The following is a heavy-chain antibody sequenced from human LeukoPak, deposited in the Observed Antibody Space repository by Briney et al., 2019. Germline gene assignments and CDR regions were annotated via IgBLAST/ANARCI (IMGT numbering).Heavy chain of an antibody. CDR2: IIPILGIA. V-gene: IGHV1-69*04. CDR1: GGTFSSYA. CDR3: ARDRRDYYDSSGYYED. D-gene: IGHD3-22*01. Sequence: ASVKVSCKASGGTFSSYAISWVRQAPGQGLEWMGRIIPILGIANYAQKFQGRVTITADKSTSTAYMELSSLRSEDTAVYYCARDRRDYYDSSGYYEDWGQGTLVTVSS. J-gene: IGHJ4*02.